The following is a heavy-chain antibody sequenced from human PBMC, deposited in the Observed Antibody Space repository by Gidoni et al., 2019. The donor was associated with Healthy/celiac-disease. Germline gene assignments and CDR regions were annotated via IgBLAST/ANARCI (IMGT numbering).Heavy chain of an antibody. CDR1: GFSLSNARMG. Sequence: QVTLKESGPVLVKPTETLMLPCTVSGFSLSNARMGVSWIRQPPGKALEWLAHIFSNDEKSYSTSLKSRLTISKDTSKSQVVLTMTNMDPVDTATYYCARIHSRYSSGWSNWFDPWGQGTLVTVSS. V-gene: IGHV2-26*01. J-gene: IGHJ5*02. CDR3: ARIHSRYSSGWSNWFDP. CDR2: IFSNDEK. D-gene: IGHD6-19*01.